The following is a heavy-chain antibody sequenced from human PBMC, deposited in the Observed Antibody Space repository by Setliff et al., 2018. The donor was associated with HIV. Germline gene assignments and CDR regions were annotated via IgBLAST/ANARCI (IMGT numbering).Heavy chain of an antibody. CDR3: ARDYDPGILRYFDRYPDTFDI. V-gene: IGHV7-4-1*02. J-gene: IGHJ3*02. D-gene: IGHD3-9*01. CDR2: INTNTGNP. Sequence: ASVKVSCKASGYTFTGYAMNWVRQAPGQGLEWMGWINTNTGNPTYAQGFTGRFVFSLDTSVSTAYLQISSLKAEDTAVYYCARDYDPGILRYFDRYPDTFDIWGQGTMVTVSS. CDR1: GYTFTGYA.